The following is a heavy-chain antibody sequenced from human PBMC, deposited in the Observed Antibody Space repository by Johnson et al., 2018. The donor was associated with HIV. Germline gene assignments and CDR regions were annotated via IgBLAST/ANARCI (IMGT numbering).Heavy chain of an antibody. V-gene: IGHV3-30*18. CDR3: AKGENDYGDYGLDAFDI. Sequence: VQLVESGGDVVRPGGSLRLSCAASGFTFSSYGMHWVRQAPGKGLEWVAVISYDGSNKYYADSVKGRFTISRDNSKNTLYLQMNSLRAEDTAVYYCAKGENDYGDYGLDAFDIWGQGTMVTVSS. J-gene: IGHJ3*02. D-gene: IGHD4-17*01. CDR2: ISYDGSNK. CDR1: GFTFSSYG.